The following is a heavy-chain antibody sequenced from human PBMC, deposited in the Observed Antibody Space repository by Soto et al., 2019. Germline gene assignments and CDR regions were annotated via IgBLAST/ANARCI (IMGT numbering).Heavy chain of an antibody. CDR2: IYYSGST. Sequence: SETLSLTCTVSGGSINDFYWSWIRQPPGKGLEWIGYIYYSGSTDYNPSLKGRVTTSVDTSKNQFSLKLRSVTAADTAVYYCARVGGVAARTFDYWGQGTLVTVSS. D-gene: IGHD6-6*01. CDR3: ARVGGVAARTFDY. J-gene: IGHJ4*02. V-gene: IGHV4-59*01. CDR1: GGSINDFY.